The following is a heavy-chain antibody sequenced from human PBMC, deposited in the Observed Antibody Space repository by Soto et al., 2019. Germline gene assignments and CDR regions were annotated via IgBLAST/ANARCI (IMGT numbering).Heavy chain of an antibody. CDR3: AKGGFDWLLFNWFDP. CDR1: GFTFRTYT. CDR2: ISGSGGST. J-gene: IGHJ5*02. D-gene: IGHD3-9*01. Sequence: PGGSLRLSCISSGFTFRTYTMNWVRQAPGKGLEWVSAISGSGGSTYYADSVKGRFTISRDNSKNTLYLQMNSLRAEDTAVYYCAKGGFDWLLFNWFDPWGQGTLVTVSS. V-gene: IGHV3-23*01.